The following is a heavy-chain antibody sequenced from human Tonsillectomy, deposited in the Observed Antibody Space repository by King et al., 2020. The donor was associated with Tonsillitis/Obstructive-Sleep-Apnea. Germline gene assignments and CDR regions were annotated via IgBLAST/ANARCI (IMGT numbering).Heavy chain of an antibody. D-gene: IGHD2-15*01. CDR2: IGGSGEST. Sequence: VQLVESGGGLVQPGGSLRLSCAASGFTFSSYAMTWVRQPPGKGLEWVSAIGGSGESTYSADSVKGRLTISRDNSKNTLSLQMNSLRAEDTAIYYCARGGWQTMSYYHAVDVWGQGTTVTVSS. J-gene: IGHJ6*02. CDR3: ARGGWQTMSYYHAVDV. V-gene: IGHV3-23*04. CDR1: GFTFSSYA.